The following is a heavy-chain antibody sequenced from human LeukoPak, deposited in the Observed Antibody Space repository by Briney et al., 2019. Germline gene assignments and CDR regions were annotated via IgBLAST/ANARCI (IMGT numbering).Heavy chain of an antibody. D-gene: IGHD3-22*01. CDR2: PYSGGTV. Sequence: PGGSLRLSCAASGFTVSSNYMAWVRQAPGKGLEWVSVPYSGGTVYYADSVKGRFTISRDNSKNTLYLQMNTLRAEDTAVYYCAREGSYDSSTMWYFDYWGQGTLVTVSS. CDR1: GFTVSSNY. J-gene: IGHJ4*02. V-gene: IGHV3-53*01. CDR3: AREGSYDSSTMWYFDY.